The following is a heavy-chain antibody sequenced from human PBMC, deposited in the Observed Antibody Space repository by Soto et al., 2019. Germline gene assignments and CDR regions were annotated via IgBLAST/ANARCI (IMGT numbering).Heavy chain of an antibody. CDR3: ARIFVACRYMDV. J-gene: IGHJ6*03. V-gene: IGHV4-39*01. D-gene: IGHD2-15*01. Sequence: QLQLEESGPGLVKPSETLSLTCTVSGGSICSSSYYWGWIRQSPGKGLEWIGGFYYSGSTYYSQSLKSRVTISGDTSKKPIALRLSSVTAADATVYCCARIFVACRYMDVWGKGSKVTVSS. CDR2: FYYSGST. CDR1: GGSICSSSYY.